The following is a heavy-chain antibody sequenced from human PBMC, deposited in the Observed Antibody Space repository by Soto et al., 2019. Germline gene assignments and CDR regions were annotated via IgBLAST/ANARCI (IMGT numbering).Heavy chain of an antibody. CDR2: ISGSSIST. Sequence: EVQLLEFGGGLVQPGGSLRLSCAASGFTFTNYAMTWVRQAPGKGLEWVSTISGSSISTYYADSVKGRFTISRDNSKNTLYLQMNSLRAEDSAIYYCAKHIVATFYFDPWGQGTLVTVSS. J-gene: IGHJ4*02. CDR3: AKHIVATFYFDP. CDR1: GFTFTNYA. V-gene: IGHV3-23*01. D-gene: IGHD5-12*01.